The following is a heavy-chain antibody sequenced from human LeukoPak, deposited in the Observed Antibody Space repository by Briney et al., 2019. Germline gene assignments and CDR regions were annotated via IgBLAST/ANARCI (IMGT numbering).Heavy chain of an antibody. V-gene: IGHV3-7*03. CDR2: INLDGSEK. D-gene: IGHD3-22*01. CDR1: GFTFSKYW. Sequence: GGSLRLSCAASGFTFSKYWMTWVRQAPGKGLEWVANINLDGSEKNYVDSVKGRFTISRDNAKNTLYLQMNSLRAEDTAVYYCARGPRITMIPFDYWGQGTLVTVSS. J-gene: IGHJ4*02. CDR3: ARGPRITMIPFDY.